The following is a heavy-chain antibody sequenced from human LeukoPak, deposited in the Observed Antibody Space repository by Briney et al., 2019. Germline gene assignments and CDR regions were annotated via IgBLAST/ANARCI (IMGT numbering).Heavy chain of an antibody. J-gene: IGHJ4*02. D-gene: IGHD2-2*01. Sequence: NPSETLSLTCTVSGPSISSYYSRWLRHPPREGLEWVGYIYYRGSTNYNPSLKSRVPISVDTPENRFSLKVRSGTAADTAVYYYARHMGHDVLVPTAIDYWGQGTLVTVSS. CDR3: ARHMGHDVLVPTAIDY. CDR1: GPSISSYY. V-gene: IGHV4-59*08. CDR2: IYYRGST.